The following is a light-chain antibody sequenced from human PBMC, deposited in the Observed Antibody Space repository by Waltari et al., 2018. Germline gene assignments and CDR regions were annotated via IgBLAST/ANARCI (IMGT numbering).Light chain of an antibody. J-gene: IGKJ1*01. CDR2: GAS. Sequence: EIVMTQSPATLTVSPGERDTSSCRASQSVSNNLAWYQQKPDQAPRLLIYGASTRATGIPARFSGSGSGTEFTLTISSLQSEDFAVYYCQQYNNWPSWTFGQGTKVEIK. V-gene: IGKV3-15*01. CDR3: QQYNNWPSWT. CDR1: QSVSNN.